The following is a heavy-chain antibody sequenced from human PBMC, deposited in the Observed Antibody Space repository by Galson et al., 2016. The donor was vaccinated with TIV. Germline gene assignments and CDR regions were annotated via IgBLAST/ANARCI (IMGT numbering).Heavy chain of an antibody. CDR2: MWFDGRNL. D-gene: IGHD6-6*01. V-gene: IGHV3-33*01. Sequence: SLRLSCAASGFTFSTYGMHWVRQAPGKGLEWVAVMWFDGRNLDYADSVKGRFTISRDNSKNTLYLQINSLSAEDTAVYYCASEGQYSSTSPGYYFDYWGQGTLVTVSS. J-gene: IGHJ4*02. CDR1: GFTFSTYG. CDR3: ASEGQYSSTSPGYYFDY.